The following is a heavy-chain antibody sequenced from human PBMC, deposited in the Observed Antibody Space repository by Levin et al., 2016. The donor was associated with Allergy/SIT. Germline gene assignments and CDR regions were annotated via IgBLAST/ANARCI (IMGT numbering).Heavy chain of an antibody. Sequence: SGPTLVKPTQTLTLTCTFSGFSLTTTGMCLTWIRRPPGKALEWLALIDWESNVYLSSSLKTRLAISKDTSKNQVVLTLTNMSPADTATYYCARETGVVGTGGFDPWGQGTLVTVSS. CDR3: ARETGVVGTGGFDP. CDR2: IDWESNV. J-gene: IGHJ5*02. D-gene: IGHD1-26*01. V-gene: IGHV2-70*12. CDR1: GFSLTTTGMC.